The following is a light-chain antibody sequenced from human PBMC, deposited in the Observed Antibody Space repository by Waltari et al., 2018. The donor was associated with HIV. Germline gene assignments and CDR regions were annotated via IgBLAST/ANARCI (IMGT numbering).Light chain of an antibody. J-gene: IGLJ2*01. Sequence: QSALTQPASVSGSPGQSITISCTGTSSDISTYSFVSWYQKHPDKATKLLIYDVDNRPSGVSRRFSGSKSGDTASLTISSIQADDEADYYCSSYTTTNTVVFGGGTKFTVL. CDR2: DVD. CDR1: SSDISTYSF. CDR3: SSYTTTNTVV. V-gene: IGLV2-14*03.